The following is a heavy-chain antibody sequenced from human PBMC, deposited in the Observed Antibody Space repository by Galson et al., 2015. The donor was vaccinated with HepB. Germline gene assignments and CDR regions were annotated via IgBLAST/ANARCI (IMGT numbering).Heavy chain of an antibody. Sequence: SLRLSCAGSGITFSNYWMSWVRQAPGKGLEWVANIKQDGSGEYYVDSVRGRFTISGDNAKNSLYLQMNSLRAEDTAVYYCVRVGRWDRDWLDGMDVWGQGTTVTVSS. CDR1: GITFSNYW. J-gene: IGHJ6*02. D-gene: IGHD3-9*01. V-gene: IGHV3-7*03. CDR3: VRVGRWDRDWLDGMDV. CDR2: IKQDGSGE.